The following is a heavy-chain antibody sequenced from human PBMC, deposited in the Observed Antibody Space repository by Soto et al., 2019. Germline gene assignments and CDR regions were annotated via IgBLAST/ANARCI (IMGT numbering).Heavy chain of an antibody. CDR1: GFTFSSYG. CDR3: AKDKDDFVWGSYDS. V-gene: IGHV3-30*18. J-gene: IGHJ5*01. D-gene: IGHD3-16*01. Sequence: QVQLVESGGGVVQPGRSLRLCCAASGFTFSSYGMHWVRQAPGKGLEWVAVISHDGSNKYYADSVKGRFTISRDNSKNTLYLQMNSLRAEDTAVYYCAKDKDDFVWGSYDSWGQGTPVTVSS. CDR2: ISHDGSNK.